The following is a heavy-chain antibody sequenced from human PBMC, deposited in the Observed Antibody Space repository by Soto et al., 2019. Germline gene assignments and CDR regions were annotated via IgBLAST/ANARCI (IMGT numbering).Heavy chain of an antibody. Sequence: SETLSLTCTVSGGSISSSDYYWGWIRQPPGMGLEWIGSIYYSGITYYNPSLRSRVTISVDTSENQFSLKLSSVTAADTALYYCARHLTYNTYAERSDPCGQGTLVTVSS. CDR3: ARHLTYNTYAERSDP. CDR1: GGSISSSDYY. V-gene: IGHV4-39*01. CDR2: IYYSGIT. D-gene: IGHD1-1*01. J-gene: IGHJ5*02.